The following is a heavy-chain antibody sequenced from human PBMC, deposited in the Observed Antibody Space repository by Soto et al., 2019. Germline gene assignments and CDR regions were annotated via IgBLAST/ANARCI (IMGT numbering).Heavy chain of an antibody. D-gene: IGHD6-6*01. V-gene: IGHV3-23*01. J-gene: IGHJ6*02. Sequence: GGSLRLSCAASGFTFSSYAMSWVRQAPGKGLEWVSAISGSGGSTYYADSVKGRFTISRDNSKNTLYLQMNSLRAEDTAVYYCAKAYTTYSSSSHYGMDVWGQGTTVTAP. CDR3: AKAYTTYSSSSHYGMDV. CDR2: ISGSGGST. CDR1: GFTFSSYA.